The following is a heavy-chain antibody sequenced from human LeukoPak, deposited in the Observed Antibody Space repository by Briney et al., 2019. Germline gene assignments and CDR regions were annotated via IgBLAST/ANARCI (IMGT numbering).Heavy chain of an antibody. Sequence: GGSLRLSCAAFGFTFSSHWMTWVRQVPGRGPEWVANVNRDGSETYYLDSVKGRFTISKDNAKNSLYLQMNSLRAEDTALYHCARNNGMDVWGQGTTVIVSS. CDR2: VNRDGSET. CDR3: ARNNGMDV. J-gene: IGHJ6*02. CDR1: GFTFSSHW. V-gene: IGHV3-7*03.